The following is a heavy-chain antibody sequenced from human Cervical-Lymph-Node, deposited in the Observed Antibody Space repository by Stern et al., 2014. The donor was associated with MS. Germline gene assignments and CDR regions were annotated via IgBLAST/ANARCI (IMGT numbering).Heavy chain of an antibody. Sequence: EDQLVESGGGLVQPGGSLRLSCTASGFNFGNFWMTWVRQAPGQGLECVANINHDGSNRNYVDSGKGRFTIARDNAKNSLFLQMNSLRVEDTAVYYCARLSLGYWGQGMLVTVSS. CDR2: INHDGSNR. CDR1: GFNFGNFW. V-gene: IGHV3-7*01. J-gene: IGHJ4*02. CDR3: ARLSLGY.